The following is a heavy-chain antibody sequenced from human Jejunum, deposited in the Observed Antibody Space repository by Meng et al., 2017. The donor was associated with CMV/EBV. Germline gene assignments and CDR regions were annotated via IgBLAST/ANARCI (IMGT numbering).Heavy chain of an antibody. CDR1: GFTFNSYW. Sequence: AASGFTFNSYWMHWVRQAPGKGLVWVSRINSDGSSTSYADSVKGRFTISRDNAKNTLYLQMNSLRAEDTAVYYCAREASGDCYDYWGQGTLVTVSS. J-gene: IGHJ4*02. CDR2: INSDGSST. D-gene: IGHD2-21*01. CDR3: AREASGDCYDY. V-gene: IGHV3-74*01.